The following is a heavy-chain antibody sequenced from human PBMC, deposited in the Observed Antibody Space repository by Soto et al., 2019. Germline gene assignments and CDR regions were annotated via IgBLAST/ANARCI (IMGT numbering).Heavy chain of an antibody. J-gene: IGHJ4*02. CDR3: ARKYDQWVWYFDY. Sequence: SETLSLTCAVSGGSVSSGGYSWSWIRQPPGKGLEWIGYIYHSGSTYYNPSLKSRVTISVDRSKNQFSLKLSSVTAADTAVYYCARKYDQWVWYFDYWGQGTLVTVSS. CDR1: GGSVSSGGYS. CDR2: IYHSGST. D-gene: IGHD6-13*01. V-gene: IGHV4-30-2*01.